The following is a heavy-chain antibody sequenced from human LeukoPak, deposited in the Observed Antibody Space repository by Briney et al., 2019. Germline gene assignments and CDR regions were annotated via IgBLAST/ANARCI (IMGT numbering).Heavy chain of an antibody. CDR2: ISSSSSYI. V-gene: IGHV3-21*01. D-gene: IGHD1-1*01. CDR3: ARDGSGAHQLGSPPTGYYMDV. CDR1: GFTFSSYS. Sequence: PGRSLRLSCAASGFTFSSYSMNWVRQAPGKGLEWVSSISSSSSYIYYADSVKGRFTISRDNAKNSLYLQMNSLRAEDTAVYYCARDGSGAHQLGSPPTGYYMDVWGKGTTVTVSS. J-gene: IGHJ6*03.